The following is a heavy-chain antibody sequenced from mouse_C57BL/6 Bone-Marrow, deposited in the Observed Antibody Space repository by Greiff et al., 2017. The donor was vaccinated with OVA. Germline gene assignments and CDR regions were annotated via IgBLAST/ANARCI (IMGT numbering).Heavy chain of an antibody. D-gene: IGHD2-3*01. Sequence: QVHVKQPGAELVMPGASVKLSCKASGYTFTSYWMHWVKQRPEQGLEWIGEIDPSDSYTNYNQKFKGKSTLTVDKSSSTAYMQLSSLTSEDSAVYYCACYDGYYRYAMDYWGQGTSVTVSS. J-gene: IGHJ4*01. CDR2: IDPSDSYT. CDR3: ACYDGYYRYAMDY. CDR1: GYTFTSYW. V-gene: IGHV1-69*01.